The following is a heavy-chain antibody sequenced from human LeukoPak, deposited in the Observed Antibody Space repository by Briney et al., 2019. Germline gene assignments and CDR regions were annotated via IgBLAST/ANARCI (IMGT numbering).Heavy chain of an antibody. J-gene: IGHJ4*02. D-gene: IGHD2-8*01. CDR1: GSTFSSYG. Sequence: GGSLRLSCAASGSTFSSYGMHWVRQAPGKGLEWVAVISYDGSNKYYADSAKGRFTISRDNSKNTLYLQMNSLRAEDTAVYYCAKDQWDYWGQGTLVTVSS. CDR3: AKDQWDY. CDR2: ISYDGSNK. V-gene: IGHV3-30*18.